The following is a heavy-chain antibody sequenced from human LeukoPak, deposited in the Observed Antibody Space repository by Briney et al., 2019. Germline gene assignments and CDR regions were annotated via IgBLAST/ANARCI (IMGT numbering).Heavy chain of an antibody. V-gene: IGHV3-21*01. D-gene: IGHD6-19*01. Sequence: GGSLRLSCAASGFTFSSYSMNWVRQAPGKGLEWVSYISGGSSFTYYVDSVKGRFTISRDNAKNSLYLQMNSRRAEDTAVYYCARDLGYSSGPNYWGQGTRVTVSS. CDR1: GFTFSSYS. CDR2: ISGGSSFT. J-gene: IGHJ4*02. CDR3: ARDLGYSSGPNY.